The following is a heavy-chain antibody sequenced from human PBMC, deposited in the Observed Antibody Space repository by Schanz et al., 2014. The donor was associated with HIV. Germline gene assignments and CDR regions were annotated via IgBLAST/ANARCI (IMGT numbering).Heavy chain of an antibody. Sequence: QVQLVQSGAEVKKPGASXRVSCKXSGYIXXSNGISXXXQAPGQGLEWMGWISPSNGNTNYAQKFQGRVTMTTDTSTSTAYMDLRSLRSDXTAVYYCAREKTTLNWFDPWGQGTLVTVSS. CDR1: GYIXXSNG. V-gene: IGHV1-18*01. CDR2: ISPSNGNT. CDR3: AREKTTLNWFDP. J-gene: IGHJ5*02.